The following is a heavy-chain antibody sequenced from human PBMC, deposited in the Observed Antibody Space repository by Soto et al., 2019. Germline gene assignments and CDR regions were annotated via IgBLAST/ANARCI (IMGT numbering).Heavy chain of an antibody. CDR1: GFTVSSNY. CDR2: IYSGGST. Sequence: PGGSLRLSCAASGFTVSSNYMSWVRQAPGKGLEWVSVIYSGGSTYYADSVKARFTISRDNSKNTLYLQMNSLRAEDTAVYYCARARIVVVPAAYYYYYYMDVWGKGTTVTVSS. V-gene: IGHV3-66*01. CDR3: ARARIVVVPAAYYYYYYMDV. D-gene: IGHD2-2*01. J-gene: IGHJ6*03.